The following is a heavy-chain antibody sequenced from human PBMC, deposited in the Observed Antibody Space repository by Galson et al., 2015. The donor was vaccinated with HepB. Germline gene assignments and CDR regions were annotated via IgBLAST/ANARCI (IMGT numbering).Heavy chain of an antibody. CDR2: IKQDGSEK. Sequence: SLRLSCAASGFTFSSYWMSWVRQAPGKGLEWVANIKQDGSEKYYVDSVKGRFTISRDNAKNSLYLQMNSLRAEDTAVYYCARHRSGYYLGYYYYYMDVWGKGTTVTVSS. CDR3: ARHRSGYYLGYYYYYMDV. D-gene: IGHD3-22*01. V-gene: IGHV3-7*01. J-gene: IGHJ6*03. CDR1: GFTFSSYW.